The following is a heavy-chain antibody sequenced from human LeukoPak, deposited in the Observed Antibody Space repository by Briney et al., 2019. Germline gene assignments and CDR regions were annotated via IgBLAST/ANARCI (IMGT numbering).Heavy chain of an antibody. CDR1: GFSFSNAW. CDR3: TMGQNRGTRQFDY. V-gene: IGHV3-15*01. CDR2: IKSKAHGGTT. Sequence: GGSLRLSCAASGFSFSNAWMTWVRQAPGKGLEWVGRIKSKAHGGTTDYAAPVKGRFTISRDDSKNTLYLQINGLKTEDTAVYYCTMGQNRGTRQFDYWGQGTVVTVSS. D-gene: IGHD1-14*01. J-gene: IGHJ4*02.